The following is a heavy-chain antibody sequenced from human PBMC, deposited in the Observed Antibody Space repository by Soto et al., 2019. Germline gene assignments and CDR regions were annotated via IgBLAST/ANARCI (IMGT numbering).Heavy chain of an antibody. CDR3: ARVKRGYSYGSIIDF. CDR2: IFYSGST. V-gene: IGHV4-59*01. J-gene: IGHJ4*01. D-gene: IGHD5-18*01. Sequence: SETLSLTCTVSGDSIRNYYWSWIRQPPGKGLEYIGYIFYSGSTNYNPSLRSRVAISVDTSRNQFALKLRSVTAADTATYYCARVKRGYSYGSIIDFWGRGTLVTVSS. CDR1: GDSIRNYY.